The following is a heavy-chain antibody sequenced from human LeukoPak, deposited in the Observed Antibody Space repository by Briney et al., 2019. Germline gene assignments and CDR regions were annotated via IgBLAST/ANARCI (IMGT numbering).Heavy chain of an antibody. CDR1: GYSISSGYY. Sequence: KPSETLSLTCAVSGYSISSGYYWGWIRQPPGKGLEWIGSTYHSGSTYYNPSLKSRVTISVDTSKNQFSLKLSSVTAADTAVYYCARLGIYCSSTSCLNWFDPWGQGTLVTVSS. V-gene: IGHV4-38-2*01. D-gene: IGHD2-2*01. J-gene: IGHJ5*02. CDR2: TYHSGST. CDR3: ARLGIYCSSTSCLNWFDP.